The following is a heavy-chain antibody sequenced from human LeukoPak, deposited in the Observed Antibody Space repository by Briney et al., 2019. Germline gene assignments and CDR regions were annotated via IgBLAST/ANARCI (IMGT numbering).Heavy chain of an antibody. CDR2: IKFDGTEQ. J-gene: IGHJ4*02. CDR3: ARDPPGVRDGYNTIDY. Sequence: GGSLRLSCAASGSTFSTYWMSWVRQASGKGLEWLANIKFDGTEQNYVGSVKGRFTISRDNAKNSLFLQMNSLRAEDTAVYYCARDPPGVRDGYNTIDYWGQGTLVTVSS. V-gene: IGHV3-7*04. CDR1: GSTFSTYW. D-gene: IGHD5-24*01.